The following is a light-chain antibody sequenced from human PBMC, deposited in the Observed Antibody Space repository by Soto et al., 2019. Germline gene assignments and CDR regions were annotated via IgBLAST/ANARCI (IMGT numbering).Light chain of an antibody. CDR2: GAS. CDR1: QSVSISY. CDR3: QQYGSSPLT. V-gene: IGKV3-20*01. Sequence: EFVLTQSPGTLSLSPGERDTLSCRASQSVSISYLAWYQQKPGQAPRLLIYGASSRATGIPDRFSGSGSGTDFTLTISRLEPEDFAVYYCQQYGSSPLTFGGGTKVDI. J-gene: IGKJ4*01.